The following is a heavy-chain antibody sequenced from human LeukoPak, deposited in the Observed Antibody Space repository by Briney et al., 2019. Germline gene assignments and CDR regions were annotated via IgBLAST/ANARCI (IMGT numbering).Heavy chain of an antibody. CDR1: GGSISSGDYY. J-gene: IGHJ3*02. CDR2: IYYSGST. V-gene: IGHV4-30-4*01. Sequence: SETLSLTCTVSGGSISSGDYYWSWIRQPPGKGLEWIGYIYYSGSTYYNPSLKSRVTISVDTSKNQFSLKLSSVTAADTAVYYCARVGIPAEAFDIWGQGTMVTVSS. CDR3: ARVGIPAEAFDI.